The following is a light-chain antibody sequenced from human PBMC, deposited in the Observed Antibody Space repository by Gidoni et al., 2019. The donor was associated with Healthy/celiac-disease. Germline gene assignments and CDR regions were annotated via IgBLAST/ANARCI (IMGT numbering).Light chain of an antibody. J-gene: IGLJ2*01. Sequence: QSVLTQPPSVSGPPGQRVPIPCTGSSSNIGADYDVHWYQQLSGTAPTLLIYSNSNRPSGVPDRVSGSKSGTSASLAITGLQAEDEADYYCQSYDSSLSGAVVFGGGTKLTVL. CDR3: QSYDSSLSGAVV. V-gene: IGLV1-40*01. CDR2: SNS. CDR1: SSNIGADYD.